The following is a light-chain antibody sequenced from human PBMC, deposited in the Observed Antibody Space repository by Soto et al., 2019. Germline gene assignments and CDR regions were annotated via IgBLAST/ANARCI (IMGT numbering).Light chain of an antibody. CDR3: SSYTSSSTGV. V-gene: IGLV2-14*01. CDR1: SSDVGGYNY. J-gene: IGLJ3*02. Sequence: QSVLTQPASVSGSPGQSITISCTGTSSDVGGYNYVSWYQQHPGKAPKLMIHEVNKRPSGVSNRFSGSKSGNTASLTISGLQAEDEADYYCSSYTSSSTGVFGGGTKVTVL. CDR2: EVN.